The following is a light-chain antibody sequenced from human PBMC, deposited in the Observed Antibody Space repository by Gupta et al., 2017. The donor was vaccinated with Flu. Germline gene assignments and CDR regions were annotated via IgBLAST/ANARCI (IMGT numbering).Light chain of an antibody. CDR3: QQLNSYPPFT. V-gene: IGKV1-9*01. CDR2: AAS. CDR1: QGISSY. Sequence: LTQSPSFLSASVGDRVTITCRASQGISSYLAWYQQKPGKAPKLLIYAASTLQSGVPSRFSGSGSGTEFTLTISSLQPEDFATYYCQQLNSYPPFTFGPGTKLDIK. J-gene: IGKJ3*01.